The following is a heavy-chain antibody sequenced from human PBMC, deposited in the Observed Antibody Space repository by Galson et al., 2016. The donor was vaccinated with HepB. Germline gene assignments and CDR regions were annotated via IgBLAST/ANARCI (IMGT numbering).Heavy chain of an antibody. CDR3: ARDRRYYYDHSDMRPQAFDI. D-gene: IGHD3-22*01. Sequence: SVKFACKGSGYTFTSDGISGVRQAPGQGLEWMGWSSGYNGNTKYAQKFQGRVTRTTDTSTSTAYMELRSLRSDDMAVYYCARDRRYYYDHSDMRPQAFDIWGQGTMVTVSS. V-gene: IGHV1-18*03. CDR2: SSGYNGNT. J-gene: IGHJ3*02. CDR1: GYTFTSDG.